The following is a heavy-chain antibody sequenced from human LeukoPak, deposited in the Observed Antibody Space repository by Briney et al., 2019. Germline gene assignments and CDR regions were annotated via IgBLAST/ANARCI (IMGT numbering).Heavy chain of an antibody. CDR3: ATASLASPRDKTDY. Sequence: PGGSLRRSCAASGFTFSDYYMDWVRQAPGKGLESVGRSRNKANSYSTEYAASVKGRFTISRDDQKNSLYLQMNSLKTEDTAVYYCATASLASPRDKTDYWGQGTLVTVSS. J-gene: IGHJ4*02. D-gene: IGHD2-21*01. CDR1: GFTFSDYY. CDR2: SRNKANSYST. V-gene: IGHV3-72*01.